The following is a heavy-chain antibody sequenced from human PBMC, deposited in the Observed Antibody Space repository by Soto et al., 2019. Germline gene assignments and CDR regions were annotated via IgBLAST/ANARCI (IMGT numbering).Heavy chain of an antibody. D-gene: IGHD5-12*01. CDR3: VREGGYDAFDH. CDR1: GASLSYGGFS. CDR2: VNHFMST. J-gene: IGHJ4*02. V-gene: IGHV4-30-2*06. Sequence: ASETLSLTCTVYGASLSYGGFSCGWIRQSPGRGLEWIVYVNHFMSTYIDPSSKCRVSMLIDRNRNMVSLSLSALTGADMAVDYCVREGGYDAFDHWGQGVPVTVSS.